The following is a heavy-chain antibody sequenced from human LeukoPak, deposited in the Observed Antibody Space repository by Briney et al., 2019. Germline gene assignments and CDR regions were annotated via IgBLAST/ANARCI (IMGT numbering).Heavy chain of an antibody. D-gene: IGHD3-16*02. Sequence: SETLSLTCTVCGGSISSYYWSWMRDPPGKGLEWIGYIYYSGSTNYIPSLKRRVTRAVDPSTNQFSLKLSSVTAADTAVYHCARGDYVWGSYRLDAFDIWGQGTMVTVSS. CDR1: GGSISSYY. CDR3: ARGDYVWGSYRLDAFDI. CDR2: IYYSGST. V-gene: IGHV4-59*01. J-gene: IGHJ3*02.